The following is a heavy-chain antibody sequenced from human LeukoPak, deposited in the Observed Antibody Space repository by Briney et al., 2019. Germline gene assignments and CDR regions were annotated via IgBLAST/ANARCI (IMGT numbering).Heavy chain of an antibody. D-gene: IGHD1-14*01. CDR3: VKDNPFDY. CDR1: GFTFSNYG. CDR2: IRYDGNNK. Sequence: GGSLRLSCGASGFTFSNYGMLWVRQAPGKGLEWVAFIRYDGNNKLYADSMKGRFTISRDNSKNTLYLHINSLRAEDTAVYYCVKDNPFDYWGQGTLVIVSS. J-gene: IGHJ4*02. V-gene: IGHV3-30*02.